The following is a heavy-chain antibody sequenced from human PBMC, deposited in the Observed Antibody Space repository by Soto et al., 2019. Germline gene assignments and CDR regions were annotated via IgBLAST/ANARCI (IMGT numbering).Heavy chain of an antibody. J-gene: IGHJ6*02. V-gene: IGHV4-59*01. Sequence: NPSETLSLTCTVSGGSISSYYWSWIRQPPGKGLEWIGYIYYSGSTNYNPSLKSRVTISVDTSKNQFSLKLSSVTAADTAVYYCARDSFRKYYDFWSGYPHPYYYGMDVWGQGTKVTVSS. D-gene: IGHD3-3*01. CDR2: IYYSGST. CDR3: ARDSFRKYYDFWSGYPHPYYYGMDV. CDR1: GGSISSYY.